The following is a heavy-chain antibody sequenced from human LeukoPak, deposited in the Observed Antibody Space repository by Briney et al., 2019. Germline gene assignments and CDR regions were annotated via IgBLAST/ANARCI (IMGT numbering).Heavy chain of an antibody. CDR2: MYSSGST. J-gene: IGHJ4*02. CDR3: ARDRGAQHYYQSFGYYYFDY. CDR1: GGSIGSYY. D-gene: IGHD3-22*01. V-gene: IGHV4-4*07. Sequence: SETLSLTCTASGGSIGSYYWSWIRQPAGKGLEWIGRMYSSGSTNYNPSLKSRVIMSVDTSKNQFSLKLSSVTAADTAIYYCARDRGAQHYYQSFGYYYFDYWGQGTLVTVSS.